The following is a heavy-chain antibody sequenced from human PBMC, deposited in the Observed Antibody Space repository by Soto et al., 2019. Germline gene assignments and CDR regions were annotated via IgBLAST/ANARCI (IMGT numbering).Heavy chain of an antibody. CDR3: AREAVIAAAGTPDPFYYYYGMDV. CDR1: GFTFSSYD. Sequence: EVQLVESGGGLVQPGGSLRLSCAASGFTFSSYDMHWVRRATGKGLEWVSAIGTAGDTYYPGSVKGRFTISRENAKNSLYLQMNSLRAEDTAVYYCAREAVIAAAGTPDPFYYYYGMDVWGQGTTVTVSS. D-gene: IGHD6-13*01. CDR2: IGTAGDT. V-gene: IGHV3-13*01. J-gene: IGHJ6*02.